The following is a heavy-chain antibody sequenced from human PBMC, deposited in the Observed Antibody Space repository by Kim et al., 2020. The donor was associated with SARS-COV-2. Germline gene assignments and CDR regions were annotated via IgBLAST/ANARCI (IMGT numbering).Heavy chain of an antibody. V-gene: IGHV4-39*01. D-gene: IGHD6-13*01. Sequence: SETLSLTYTVSGGSISSSSYYWGWIRQPPGKGLEWIGSIYYSGSTYYNPSLKSRVTISVDTSKNQFSLKLSSVTAADTAVYYCARHLIAGGPRGAVNWFDPWGQGTLVTVSS. CDR3: ARHLIAGGPRGAVNWFDP. CDR2: IYYSGST. J-gene: IGHJ5*02. CDR1: GGSISSSSYY.